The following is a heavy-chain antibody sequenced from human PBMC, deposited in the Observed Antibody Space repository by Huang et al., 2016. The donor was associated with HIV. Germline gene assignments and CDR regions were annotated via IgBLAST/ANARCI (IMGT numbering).Heavy chain of an antibody. CDR1: GFAFSNYS. V-gene: IGHV3-48*01. D-gene: IGHD3-22*01. CDR2: ISGTSSNI. J-gene: IGHJ4*02. CDR3: ARTEMEYYYGSSGYYPDY. Sequence: EVHLVESGGALVQPGGSLKLSCVVSGFAFSNYSMTWVRQAPGKVLEWVSYISGTSSNIYYADSVKGRFTISRDNAKNSVFLQMRSLRAEDTALYYCARTEMEYYYGSSGYYPDYWGQGTQVTVSS.